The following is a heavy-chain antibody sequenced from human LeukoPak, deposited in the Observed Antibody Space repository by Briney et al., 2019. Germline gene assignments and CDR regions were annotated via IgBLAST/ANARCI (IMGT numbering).Heavy chain of an antibody. J-gene: IGHJ4*02. Sequence: SETLSLTCTVSGGSISSGGYYWSWIRQHPGKGLEWIGYIYYSGSTYYNPSLKSRVTISVDTSKNQFSLKLSSVTAADTAVYYCAREARITMIGDPAFFDYWGQGTLVTVSS. CDR2: IYYSGST. V-gene: IGHV4-31*03. D-gene: IGHD3-22*01. CDR3: AREARITMIGDPAFFDY. CDR1: GGSISSGGYY.